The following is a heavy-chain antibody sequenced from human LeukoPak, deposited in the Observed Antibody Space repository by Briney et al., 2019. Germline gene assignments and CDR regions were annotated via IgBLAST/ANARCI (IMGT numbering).Heavy chain of an antibody. CDR1: GFTFSTYW. CDR3: ARDSAGNDY. D-gene: IGHD6-13*01. CDR2: IKQDGSEK. J-gene: IGHJ4*02. V-gene: IGHV3-7*01. Sequence: GGTLRLSCAASGFTFSTYWMSWVRQAPGKGLEWVANIKQDGSEKYYVDSVKGRFTISRDNAKNSLYLQMNSLRAEDTAMYYCARDSAGNDYWGQGTLVTVSS.